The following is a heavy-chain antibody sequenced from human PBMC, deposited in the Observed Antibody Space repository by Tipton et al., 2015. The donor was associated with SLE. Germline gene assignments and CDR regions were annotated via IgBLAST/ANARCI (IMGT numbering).Heavy chain of an antibody. J-gene: IGHJ4*02. CDR1: GFTFTNFA. CDR2: ISANGRST. Sequence: GSLRLSCAASGFTFTNFAMTWVRQAPGKGLEWVSSISANGRSTYYADSVKGRFTISTDNSKNTLFLQMQSLRAEDTALYYCAKAVSGVAARQSFDYWGQGTLVTISS. CDR3: AKAVSGVAARQSFDY. V-gene: IGHV3-23*01. D-gene: IGHD6-6*01.